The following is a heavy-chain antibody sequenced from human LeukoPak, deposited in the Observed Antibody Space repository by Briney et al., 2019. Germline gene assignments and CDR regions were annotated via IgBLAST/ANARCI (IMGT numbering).Heavy chain of an antibody. CDR1: GGSISSGNYY. Sequence: SETLSLTCTVSGGSISSGNYYWNWIRQPPGKGVEWIESIYYRGSTYYNPSLKSRVTVSVDTSKNQFSLRLSSVTATDTAVYYCARSGTYYRTFDFWGQGTLVTVSS. CDR3: ARSGTYYRTFDF. J-gene: IGHJ4*02. CDR2: IYYRGST. V-gene: IGHV4-39*01. D-gene: IGHD1-26*01.